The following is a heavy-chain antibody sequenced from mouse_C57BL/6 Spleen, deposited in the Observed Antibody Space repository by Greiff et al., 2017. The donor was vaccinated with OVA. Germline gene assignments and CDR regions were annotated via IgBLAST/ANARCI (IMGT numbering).Heavy chain of an antibody. Sequence: VQLQQSGAELMKPGASVKLSCKATGYTFTGYWIEWVKQRPGHGLEWIGEILPGSGSTNYNEKFKGKATFTADTSSNTAYMQLSSLTTEDSAIYYCGRLCFDDGYYGFAYWGQGTLVTVSA. CDR2: ILPGSGST. V-gene: IGHV1-9*01. J-gene: IGHJ3*01. CDR1: GYTFTGYW. D-gene: IGHD2-3*01. CDR3: GRLCFDDGYYGFAY.